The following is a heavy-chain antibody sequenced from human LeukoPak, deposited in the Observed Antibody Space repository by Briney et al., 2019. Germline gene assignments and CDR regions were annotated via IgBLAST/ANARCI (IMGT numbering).Heavy chain of an antibody. V-gene: IGHV5-51*01. CDR2: IYPGDSDT. CDR3: ARRDSNGWYGMDV. D-gene: IGHD6-19*01. CDR1: GYSFTSYW. J-gene: IGHJ6*02. Sequence: GESLKISWKGSGYSFTSYWIGWVRQMPGKGLEWMGIIYPGDSDTRYSPSFQGQVTISADKSISTAYLQWSSLRASDTAMYYCARRDSNGWYGMDVWGQGTTVTVSS.